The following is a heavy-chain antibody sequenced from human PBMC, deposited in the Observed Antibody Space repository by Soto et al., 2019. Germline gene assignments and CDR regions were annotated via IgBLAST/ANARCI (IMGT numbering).Heavy chain of an antibody. D-gene: IGHD3-22*01. J-gene: IGHJ4*01. CDR2: ISRYGDFT. V-gene: IGHV3-23*01. CDR3: AKDRYLDHDSRGYLFDN. CDR1: GFTFNIYA. Sequence: EVQLLESGGDFIQPGGSLRLSCAASGFTFNIYAMAWVRQAPGKGLEWVSAISRYGDFTYYADSVEGRFTISRDNSTSTLYLQMNSLRAEDTALYYCAKDRYLDHDSRGYLFDNWGHGTLVTVSS.